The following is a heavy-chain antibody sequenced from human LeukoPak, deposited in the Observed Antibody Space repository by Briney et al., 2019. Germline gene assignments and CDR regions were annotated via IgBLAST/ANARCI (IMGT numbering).Heavy chain of an antibody. V-gene: IGHV3-7*01. J-gene: IGHJ4*02. CDR3: ASRDFLTGYYDY. CDR2: IKQDGSEK. CDR1: GFTFSSYA. Sequence: GGSLRLSCAASGFTFSSYAMHWVRQAPGKGLEWVANIKQDGSEKYYVDSVKGRFTISRDNAQNSLYLQMNSLRAEDTAVYYCASRDFLTGYYDYWGQGTLVTVSS. D-gene: IGHD3-9*01.